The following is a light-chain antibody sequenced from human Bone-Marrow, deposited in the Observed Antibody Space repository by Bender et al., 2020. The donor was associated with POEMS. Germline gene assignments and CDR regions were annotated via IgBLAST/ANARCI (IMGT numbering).Light chain of an antibody. CDR1: SGDFGGYNH. V-gene: IGLV2-8*01. CDR2: EVN. J-gene: IGLJ3*02. Sequence: QSALTQPPSASGSPGQSVTISCTGTSGDFGGYNHVSWYQQHPGKAPKLVIFEVNKRPSGVPDRFFGSKSGNTATLTVSGVQSGEEAIYFCGAWDGRLNGWGFGGGTKLTVL. CDR3: GAWDGRLNGWG.